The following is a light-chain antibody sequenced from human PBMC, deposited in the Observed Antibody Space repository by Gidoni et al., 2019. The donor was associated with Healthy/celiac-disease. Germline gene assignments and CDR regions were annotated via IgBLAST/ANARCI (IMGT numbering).Light chain of an antibody. CDR1: QDISNY. V-gene: IGKV1-33*01. CDR3: QQYDNLPH. CDR2: DAS. Sequence: IQMTQSPSSLSASVGDRVTITCQASQDISNYLNWYQQKPGKATKLLIFDASNLETGVPSRFSGSGSGTDFTVTISSLQPEDIATYYCQQYDNLPHFGGGTKVEIK. J-gene: IGKJ4*01.